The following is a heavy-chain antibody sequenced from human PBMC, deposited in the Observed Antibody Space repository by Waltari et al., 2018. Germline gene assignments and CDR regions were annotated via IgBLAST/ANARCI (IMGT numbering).Heavy chain of an antibody. J-gene: IGHJ5*02. CDR1: GGPISPYY. CDR2: IYYRGST. D-gene: IGHD2-2*01. CDR3: ARGNVVVPVASNWFDP. Sequence: QVQLQESGPGLVKPSETLSLTCSGSGGPISPYYWNWIRQSPGKGLEWIGYIYYRGSTIYNPSLSSLVSMSVDTSKNQFSLKLTSVTAADTAVYYCARGNVVVPVASNWFDPWGQGTLVTVSS. V-gene: IGHV4-59*01.